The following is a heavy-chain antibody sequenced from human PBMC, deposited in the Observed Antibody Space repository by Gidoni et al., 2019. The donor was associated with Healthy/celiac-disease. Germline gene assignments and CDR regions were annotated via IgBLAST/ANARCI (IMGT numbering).Heavy chain of an antibody. CDR3: ARSRQNYRYYYDSSGYADAFDI. J-gene: IGHJ3*02. Sequence: QVQLQQWGAGLLKPSETLSLPCAGYGGSCSGYHWSWIRQPPGKGLAWIGEINHSGSTNYNPYLKSRVSVSVDTSKNQFSLKLSSVTAADTAVYYCARSRQNYRYYYDSSGYADAFDIWGQGTMVTVSS. D-gene: IGHD3-22*01. CDR1: GGSCSGYH. V-gene: IGHV4-34*01. CDR2: INHSGST.